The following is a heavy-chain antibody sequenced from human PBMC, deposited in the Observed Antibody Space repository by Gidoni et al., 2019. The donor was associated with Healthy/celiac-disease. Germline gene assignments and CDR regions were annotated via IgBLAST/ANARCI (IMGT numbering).Heavy chain of an antibody. CDR3: AKSSPRQPTSVYYYYYYMDV. D-gene: IGHD2-2*01. CDR1: GFTFGTFS. Sequence: EVQLLESGGGLVQPGGSLRLSSDASGFTFGTFSITWVRQGPGKGLEWVSAISGSGGRTEYAESGKGRFTISRDNSKNTLYPQMNSLRAEDTAVYYCAKSSPRQPTSVYYYYYYMDVWGKGTTVTVSS. J-gene: IGHJ6*03. CDR2: ISGSGGRT. V-gene: IGHV3-23*01.